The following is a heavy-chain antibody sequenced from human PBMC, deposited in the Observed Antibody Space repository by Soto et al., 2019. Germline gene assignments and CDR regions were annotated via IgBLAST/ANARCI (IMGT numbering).Heavy chain of an antibody. D-gene: IGHD4-4*01. CDR3: ARDQSYDYTSPGDYYYYGMDV. V-gene: IGHV4-31*03. CDR2: IYYSGST. Sequence: QVQLQESGPGLVKPSQTLSLTCTVSGGSISSGGHYWNWIRQHPGKGLEWIGYIYYSGSTYDNPSLKSRVTITVDTSKNQYSLNLSSVTAADTAVYYCARDQSYDYTSPGDYYYYGMDVWGQGTTVTVSS. CDR1: GGSISSGGHY. J-gene: IGHJ6*02.